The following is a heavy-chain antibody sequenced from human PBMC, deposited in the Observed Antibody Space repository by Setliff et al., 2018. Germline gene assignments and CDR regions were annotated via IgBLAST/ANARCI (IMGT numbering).Heavy chain of an antibody. CDR3: ARTDYYYYYKDV. V-gene: IGHV1-69*05. J-gene: IGHJ6*03. CDR2: IIPIFGTA. CDR1: GGTFSSYA. Sequence: SVKVSCKASGGTFSSYAISWVRQAPGQGLEWMGGIIPIFGTANYAQNVQGRVTITRDTSASKAYMEVSSLRSEDTAVYYCARTDYYYYYKDVWGKGTTVTVSS.